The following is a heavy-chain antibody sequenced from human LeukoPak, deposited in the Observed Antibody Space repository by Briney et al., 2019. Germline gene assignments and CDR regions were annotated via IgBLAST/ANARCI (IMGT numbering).Heavy chain of an antibody. D-gene: IGHD2-15*01. J-gene: IGHJ3*02. CDR1: GGTFSSYA. CDR3: ARGVLLQGRGAFDI. Sequence: ASVKVSCKASGGTFSSYAISWVRQAPGQGLEWMGWVIPSSGGTKYAQKFQDRVTMTRDTSINTAYMELSSLTYDDTAVYYCARGVLLQGRGAFDIWGQGAMVTVSS. CDR2: VIPSSGGT. V-gene: IGHV1-2*02.